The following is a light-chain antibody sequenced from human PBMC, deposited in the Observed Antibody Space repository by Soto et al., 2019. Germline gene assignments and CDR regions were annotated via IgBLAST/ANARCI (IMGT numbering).Light chain of an antibody. CDR2: DVS. V-gene: IGLV2-14*01. CDR3: SAYTNADSWV. CDR1: TSDIGAYDR. Sequence: QSALTQPASVSGSLGQSITISCTGTTSDIGAYDRVSWYQQHPGKAPKLMISDVSFRPSGVSNRFSGSKSGNTASLTISGLQAVDEGGYYCSAYTNADSWVVGGGTKLPVL. J-gene: IGLJ3*02.